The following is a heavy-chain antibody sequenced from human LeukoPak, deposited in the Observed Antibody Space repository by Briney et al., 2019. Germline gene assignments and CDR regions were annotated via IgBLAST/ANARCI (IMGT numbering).Heavy chain of an antibody. V-gene: IGHV1-18*01. D-gene: IGHD2-2*01. CDR3: ARAPNPYCSSTSCSYYYGMDV. CDR1: GYTFTSYG. J-gene: IGHJ6*02. CDR2: ISAYNGNT. Sequence: ASVKVSCKASGYTFTSYGISWVRQAPGQGLEWMGWISAYNGNTNYAQKLQGRVTMTTDTSTSTAYMELRSLRSDDTAVYYCARAPNPYCSSTSCSYYYGMDVWGQGTTVTVSS.